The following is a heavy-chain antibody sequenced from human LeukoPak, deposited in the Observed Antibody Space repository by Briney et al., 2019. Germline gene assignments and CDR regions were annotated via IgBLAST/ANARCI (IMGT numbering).Heavy chain of an antibody. V-gene: IGHV3-33*08. D-gene: IGHD3-10*01. Sequence: GGSLRLSCAASGFTFSSYSMNWVRQAPGKGLEWVAVIWYDGSNKYYTDSVKGRFTISRDNSKNTLYLQMNSLRAEDTAVYYCARDLGSGTGYFDYWGQGTLVTVSS. CDR1: GFTFSSYS. J-gene: IGHJ4*02. CDR3: ARDLGSGTGYFDY. CDR2: IWYDGSNK.